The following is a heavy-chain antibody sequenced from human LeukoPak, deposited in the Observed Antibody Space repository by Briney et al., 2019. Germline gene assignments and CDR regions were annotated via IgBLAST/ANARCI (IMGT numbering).Heavy chain of an antibody. J-gene: IGHJ6*03. V-gene: IGHV1-8*01. Sequence: ASVKVSCKASGYTLTNNDINWVRQATGQGLEWMGWINPENGNTGYAQKFQGRVIMTRSTAINTVYMELSSLTFEDTAIYFCARPTSRPSNYYHMDVWGKGTTVTVS. CDR3: ARPTSRPSNYYHMDV. CDR1: GYTLTNND. CDR2: INPENGNT. D-gene: IGHD2-2*01.